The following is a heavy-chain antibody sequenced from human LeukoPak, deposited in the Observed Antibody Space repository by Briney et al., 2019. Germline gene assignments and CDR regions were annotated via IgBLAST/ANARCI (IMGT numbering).Heavy chain of an antibody. CDR2: ISYDGTNK. Sequence: GGSLRLSCAASGFTFTSYAMHWVRQAPGKGLEGVAVISYDGTNKYYADSVKGRFTISRDNSKNTLYLQMNSLRAEDTAVYYCARMVWNDEESGVWGQGTLVTVSS. V-gene: IGHV3-30*04. D-gene: IGHD1-1*01. CDR1: GFTFTSYA. J-gene: IGHJ4*02. CDR3: ARMVWNDEESGV.